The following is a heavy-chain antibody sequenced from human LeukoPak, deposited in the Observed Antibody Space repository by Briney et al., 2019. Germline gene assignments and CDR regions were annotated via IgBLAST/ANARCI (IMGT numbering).Heavy chain of an antibody. Sequence: GGSLRLSCAASGFTFSSYSMNWVRQAPGKGLEWVSSISSSSSYIYYADSVKGRFTISRDNAKNSLYLQMNSLRAEDTAVYYCARVGYCSSTSCSGPAEYYFDYWGQGTLVTVSS. CDR1: GFTFSSYS. CDR2: ISSSSSYI. CDR3: ARVGYCSSTSCSGPAEYYFDY. V-gene: IGHV3-21*01. J-gene: IGHJ4*02. D-gene: IGHD2-2*01.